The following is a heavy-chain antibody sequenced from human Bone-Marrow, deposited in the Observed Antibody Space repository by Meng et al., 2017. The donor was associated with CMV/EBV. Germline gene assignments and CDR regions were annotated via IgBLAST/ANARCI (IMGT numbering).Heavy chain of an antibody. CDR2: INPNRGGT. CDR3: ARDVAIYCSGGSCYRGSDWFDP. J-gene: IGHJ5*02. D-gene: IGHD2-15*01. CDR1: GYTFTGYY. V-gene: IGHV1-2*02. Sequence: ASVKVSCKASGYTFTGYYMHWVRQAPGQGLEWMGWINPNRGGTNYAQKFQGRVTMTRDTSISTAYMAMSRLRSADSAVYYCARDVAIYCSGGSCYRGSDWFDPWGQGTLVTVSS.